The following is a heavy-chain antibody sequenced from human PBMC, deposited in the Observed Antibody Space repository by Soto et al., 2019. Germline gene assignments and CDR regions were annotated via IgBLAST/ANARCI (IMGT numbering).Heavy chain of an antibody. CDR1: GLTFRTYS. CDR3: ATTPTDYYDSSDHLDYST. J-gene: IGHJ4*02. Sequence: EVQLVESGGGLVQPGGSLRLSCVASGLTFRTYSMNWVRQAPGQGLEWISYITSSSSTIYYAGSVKGRFTVSRDNAKNSLYLHMTSPRDEDTAVYYCATTPTDYYDSSDHLDYSTWGLGTLVTVSS. D-gene: IGHD3-22*01. V-gene: IGHV3-48*02. CDR2: ITSSSSTI.